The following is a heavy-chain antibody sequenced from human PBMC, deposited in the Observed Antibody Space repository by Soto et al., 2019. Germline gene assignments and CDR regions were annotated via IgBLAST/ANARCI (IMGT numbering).Heavy chain of an antibody. CDR1: GYTFTNYG. CDR3: ARGVGSGTYYNQYNWFDP. Sequence: ASVKVSCKASGYTFTNYGISWVRQAPGQGLEWMGWINTYNGNTNHAQKLQGRVTMTTDTSTSTAYMELRSLRSDDTAVSYCARGVGSGTYYNQYNWFDPWGQGTLVTVSS. D-gene: IGHD3-10*01. J-gene: IGHJ5*02. CDR2: INTYNGNT. V-gene: IGHV1-18*01.